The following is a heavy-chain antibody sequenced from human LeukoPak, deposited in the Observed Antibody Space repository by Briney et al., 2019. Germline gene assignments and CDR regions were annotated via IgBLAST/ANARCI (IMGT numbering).Heavy chain of an antibody. CDR3: ARRSIDIVVVPAAHNFDY. Sequence: SETLSLTCTVSGGSISSSSYYWGWSRQPPGKGLEWIGSIYYSGSTYYNPSLKSRVTISVDTSKNQFSLKLSSVTAADTAVYHCARRSIDIVVVPAAHNFDYWGQGTLVTVSS. V-gene: IGHV4-39*01. CDR1: GGSISSSSYY. CDR2: IYYSGST. J-gene: IGHJ4*02. D-gene: IGHD2-2*01.